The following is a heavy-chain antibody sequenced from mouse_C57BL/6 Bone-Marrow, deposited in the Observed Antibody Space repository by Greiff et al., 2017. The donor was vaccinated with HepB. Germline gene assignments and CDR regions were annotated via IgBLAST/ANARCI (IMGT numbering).Heavy chain of an antibody. J-gene: IGHJ3*01. CDR3: ARHELPFAY. V-gene: IGHV5-9*01. D-gene: IGHD2-12*01. CDR1: GFTFSSYT. CDR2: ISGGGGNT. Sequence: EVMLVESGGGLVKPGGSLKLSCAASGFTFSSYTMSWVRQTPEKRLEWVATISGGGGNTYYPDSVKGRFTISRDNAKNTLYLQMSSLRSEDTALYYCARHELPFAYWGQGTLVTVSA.